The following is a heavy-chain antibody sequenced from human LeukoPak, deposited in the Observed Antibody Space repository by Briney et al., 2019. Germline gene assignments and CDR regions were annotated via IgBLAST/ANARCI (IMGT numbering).Heavy chain of an antibody. D-gene: IGHD2-2*02. CDR1: GFTFDDYA. CDR3: ASLKGYCSSTSCYTYNWFDP. J-gene: IGHJ5*02. Sequence: GGSLRLSCAASGFTFDDYAMHWVRQAPGKGLEWASGISWNSGSIGYADSVKGRFTISRDNAKNSLYLQMNSLRAEDTAVYYCASLKGYCSSTSCYTYNWFDPWGQGTLVTVSS. V-gene: IGHV3-9*01. CDR2: ISWNSGSI.